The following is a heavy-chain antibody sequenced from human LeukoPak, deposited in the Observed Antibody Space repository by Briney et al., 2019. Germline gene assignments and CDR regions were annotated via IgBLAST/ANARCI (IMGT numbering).Heavy chain of an antibody. Sequence: PGGSLRLSCAASGFTFSNYAMHWVRQAPGRGLEYVSAISSNGGSTYYANSVKARFTISRDNSKNTLYLQMGSLRAEDTAVYYCARASRGDGYYILDYWGQGTLVTVSS. CDR3: ARASRGDGYYILDY. V-gene: IGHV3-64*01. CDR2: ISSNGGST. CDR1: GFTFSNYA. D-gene: IGHD5-24*01. J-gene: IGHJ4*02.